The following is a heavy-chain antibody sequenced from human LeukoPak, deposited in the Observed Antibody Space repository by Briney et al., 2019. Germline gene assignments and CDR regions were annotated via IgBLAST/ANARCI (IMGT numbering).Heavy chain of an antibody. CDR3: AHCRRGGSSGIDY. Sequence: SGPTMVNPTQTLTLTCNFSGFSLTTSGVGVGWIRQPPGKALAALTLLNWDDDKRYSPSLPTSLTVTKDTSKNQVVITMTNMDPVDTGTYYCAHCRRGGSSGIDYWGQGTLVTVSS. V-gene: IGHV2-5*02. D-gene: IGHD6-6*01. CDR1: GFSLTTSGVG. CDR2: LNWDDDK. J-gene: IGHJ4*02.